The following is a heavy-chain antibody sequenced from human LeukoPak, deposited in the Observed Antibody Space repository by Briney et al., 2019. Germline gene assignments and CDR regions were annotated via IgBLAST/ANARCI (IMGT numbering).Heavy chain of an antibody. CDR3: SRDVNFLFCDV. Sequence: GGSLRLSCAASGFTFSSYVMHWVRQAPGKGLTWVSRISDVGTDTNYADSVRGRFTISRNNARNTLYLQMNSLRDDDTAVYYCSRDVNFLFCDVWGRGTPVTVSS. CDR2: ISDVGTDT. D-gene: IGHD2/OR15-2a*01. CDR1: GFTFSSYV. J-gene: IGHJ2*01. V-gene: IGHV3-74*01.